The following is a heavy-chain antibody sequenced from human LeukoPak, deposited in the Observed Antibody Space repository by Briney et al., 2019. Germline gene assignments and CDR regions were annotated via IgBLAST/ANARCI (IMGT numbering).Heavy chain of an antibody. CDR3: ARDRGCSGGNCSFWFDP. CDR2: IKQDGSEK. V-gene: IGHV3-7*01. Sequence: GGSLRLSCAASGFTFDDYGMSWVRQAPGKGLEWVANIKQDGSEKCYVDSVKGRFTISRDNAKNSLYPQMNSLRAEDAAVYYCARDRGCSGGNCSFWFDPWGQGTLVTVSS. CDR1: GFTFDDYG. D-gene: IGHD2-15*01. J-gene: IGHJ5*02.